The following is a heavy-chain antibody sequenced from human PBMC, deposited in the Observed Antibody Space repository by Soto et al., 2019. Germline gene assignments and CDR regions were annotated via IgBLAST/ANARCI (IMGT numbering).Heavy chain of an antibody. CDR2: IYPGGNT. CDR3: ASYNFGVFFDY. V-gene: IGHV4-30-2*01. Sequence: SETLSLTCAVSGGSISSGHYPWTWIRQPPGKGLEWIGYIYPGGNTYYSPSLKSRVTIALDTSKSLVSLRLNSVTAADTDVYYCASYNFGVFFDYWGQGTPVTVSS. CDR1: GGSISSGHYP. D-gene: IGHD3-3*01. J-gene: IGHJ4*02.